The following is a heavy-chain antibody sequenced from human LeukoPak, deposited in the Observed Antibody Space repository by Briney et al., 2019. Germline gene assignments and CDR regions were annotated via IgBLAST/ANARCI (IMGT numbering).Heavy chain of an antibody. CDR3: ARVQTPYNTIYSVFFDY. V-gene: IGHV1-46*01. CDR2: INPSGGST. Sequence: ASVKVSCKASGYTFSEHHMHWVRQAPGQGLEWMGMINPSGGSTTYAQKFQGRVTMAMDTSTSTVYMKLSSLRSDDTAVYYCARVQTPYNTIYSVFFDYWGQGTRVTVSS. CDR1: GYTFSEHH. J-gene: IGHJ4*02. D-gene: IGHD2/OR15-2a*01.